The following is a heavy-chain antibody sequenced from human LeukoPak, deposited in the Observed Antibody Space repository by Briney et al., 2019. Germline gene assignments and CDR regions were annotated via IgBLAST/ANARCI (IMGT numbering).Heavy chain of an antibody. CDR2: ISGSGGST. D-gene: IGHD5-18*01. V-gene: IGHV3-23*01. J-gene: IGHJ6*03. CDR1: GFTFSSYA. Sequence: GGSLRLSCAASGFTFSSYAMSWVRQAPGKGLEWVSAISGSGGSTYYADSVKGRFTISRDNAKNSLYLQMNSLRAEDTAVYNCAREDVDTAMVYYYYYYMDVWGKGTTVTVSS. CDR3: AREDVDTAMVYYYYYYMDV.